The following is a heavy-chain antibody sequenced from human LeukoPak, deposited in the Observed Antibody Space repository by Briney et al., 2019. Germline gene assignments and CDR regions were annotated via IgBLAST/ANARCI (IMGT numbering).Heavy chain of an antibody. Sequence: GGSLRLSCAASGFTFSNYSMSWVRQAPGKGLEWVSAISGSGGSTYYADSVKGRFTISRDNSKNTLYLQMNSLRAEDTAVYYCAKAAYYGSGSHNDYWGQGTLVTVSS. CDR1: GFTFSNYS. CDR2: ISGSGGST. J-gene: IGHJ4*02. V-gene: IGHV3-23*01. D-gene: IGHD3-10*01. CDR3: AKAAYYGSGSHNDY.